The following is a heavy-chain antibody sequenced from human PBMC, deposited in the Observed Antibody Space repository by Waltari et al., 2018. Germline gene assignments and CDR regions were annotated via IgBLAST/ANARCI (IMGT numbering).Heavy chain of an antibody. D-gene: IGHD2-15*01. Sequence: QFQLVQSGAEGKKPGSAVKVSCNASGGTFSSYAISWVRQAPGQGLEWMGGNIPIFGTASYAQKFPGRVTITTDESTSTAYLELSSLRSEDTAVYYCARDLIGGSMDVWGQGTTVTVSS. CDR2: NIPIFGTA. J-gene: IGHJ6*01. CDR3: ARDLIGGSMDV. CDR1: GGTFSSYA. V-gene: IGHV1-69*05.